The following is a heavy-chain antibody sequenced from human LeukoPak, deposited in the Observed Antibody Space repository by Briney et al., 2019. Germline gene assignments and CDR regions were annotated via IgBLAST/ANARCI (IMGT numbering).Heavy chain of an antibody. D-gene: IGHD5-12*01. Sequence: SETLSLTCAVHGGSFSVFYWTWMRQSPGKGPEWIGEIHHSRCTNYNPSLNSRVTLPEDTSKNHFSLTLNSATAAATTVYFCARGLGEGYPDYWGQGTLVTVSS. CDR3: ARGLGEGYPDY. V-gene: IGHV4-34*01. CDR1: GGSFSVFY. J-gene: IGHJ4*02. CDR2: IHHSRCT.